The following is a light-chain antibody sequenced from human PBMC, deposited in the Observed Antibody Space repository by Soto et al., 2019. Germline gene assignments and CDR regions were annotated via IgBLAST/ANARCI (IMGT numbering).Light chain of an antibody. Sequence: AIQMTQSPCSLSASVGDRVTITCRASQDISDDVGWYQQTPGKAPKLLISGASRLQSGVPSRFSGSGSGAAFTLTTTSLRPEDSATYYCLQNHNYPRTFGQGTKVEI. CDR1: QDISDD. CDR2: GAS. J-gene: IGKJ1*01. CDR3: LQNHNYPRT. V-gene: IGKV1-6*01.